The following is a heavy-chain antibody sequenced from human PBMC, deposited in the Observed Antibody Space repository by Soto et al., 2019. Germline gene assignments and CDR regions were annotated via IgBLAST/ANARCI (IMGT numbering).Heavy chain of an antibody. CDR3: AKGGWLDDY. Sequence: EVQLLESGGGLVQPGGSLRLSCAASGFTFSTYVMTWVRQAPGKGLEWVSAISASGGDTYYADSVKGRFTISRDNSKNTLYLKMNSLRVEDTAIYYCAKGGWLDDYGAKGTLVTVSA. CDR1: GFTFSTYV. CDR2: ISASGGDT. V-gene: IGHV3-23*01. D-gene: IGHD6-19*01. J-gene: IGHJ4*02.